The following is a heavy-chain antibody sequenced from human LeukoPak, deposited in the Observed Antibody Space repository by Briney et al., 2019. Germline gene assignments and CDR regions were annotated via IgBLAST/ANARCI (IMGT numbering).Heavy chain of an antibody. CDR2: IYYSGST. CDR1: GGSISSYY. D-gene: IGHD1-26*01. J-gene: IGHJ4*02. Sequence: PSETLSLTCTVSGGSISSYYWSWIRQPPGKGLEWIGYIYYSGSTNYNPSLKSRVTISVDTSKNQFSLKLSSVTAADTAVYYCARHEGYTGTYRSGFDYWGQGTLVTVSS. V-gene: IGHV4-59*08. CDR3: ARHEGYTGTYRSGFDY.